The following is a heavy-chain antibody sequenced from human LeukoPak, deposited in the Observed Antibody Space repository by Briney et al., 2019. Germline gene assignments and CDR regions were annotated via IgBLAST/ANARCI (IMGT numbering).Heavy chain of an antibody. CDR1: GGTLSSYA. V-gene: IGHV1-69*13. D-gene: IGHD2-2*01. CDR2: IIPIFGTA. CDR3: ARAIRWDIVVVPAATFNWFDP. J-gene: IGHJ5*02. Sequence: SVKVSCEVSGGTLSSYAISWVRQAPGQGLEWMGGIIPIFGTANYAQKFQGRVTITADESTSTAYMELSSLRSEDTAVYYCARAIRWDIVVVPAATFNWFDPWGQGTLVTVSS.